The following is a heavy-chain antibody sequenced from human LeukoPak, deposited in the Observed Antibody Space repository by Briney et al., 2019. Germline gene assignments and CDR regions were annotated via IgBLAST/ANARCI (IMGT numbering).Heavy chain of an antibody. CDR2: IYSGGNT. V-gene: IGHV4-4*07. D-gene: IGHD6-19*01. CDR3: ARGYGSGWYFGD. Sequence: PSETLSLTSNVSGGSMSGYYWSWMRQPAGKGLEWIGRIYSGGNTNYNPSLRSRIAMSVDTSKNHFSLKLSSVTAADTAVYYCARGYGSGWYFGDWGQGTLVTVPS. CDR1: GGSMSGYY. J-gene: IGHJ4*02.